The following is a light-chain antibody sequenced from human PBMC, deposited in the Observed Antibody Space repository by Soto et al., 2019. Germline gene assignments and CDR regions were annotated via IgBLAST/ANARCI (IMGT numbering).Light chain of an antibody. CDR1: QSVSSY. J-gene: IGKJ4*01. CDR3: QQRSNWPPT. Sequence: EIVLTQSPATLSLSPGERATLSCMASQSVSSYLAWYQQKPGQAPRLLIYDASNRATGIPARFSGSGSGTDFTLTISSLEPEDFAAYYCQQRSNWPPTFGGGTKVEIK. V-gene: IGKV3-11*01. CDR2: DAS.